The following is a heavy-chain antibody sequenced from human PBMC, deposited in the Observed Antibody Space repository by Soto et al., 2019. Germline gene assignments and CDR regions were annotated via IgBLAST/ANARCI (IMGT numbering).Heavy chain of an antibody. CDR2: IMQDGSEK. V-gene: IGHV3-7*01. Sequence: EVQLVESGGGLVQPGGSLRLSCIVSGFRISSYWMSWVRQAPGKGLEWVANIMQDGSEKQYVDSVEGRFTISRDNARNSLYLQMNGLRAEDTAVYYCGRGHSAPDYWGQGTLVTVCS. J-gene: IGHJ4*02. CDR3: GRGHSAPDY. CDR1: GFRISSYW.